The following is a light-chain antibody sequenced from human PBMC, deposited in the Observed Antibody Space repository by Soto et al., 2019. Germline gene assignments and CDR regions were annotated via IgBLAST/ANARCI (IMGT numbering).Light chain of an antibody. CDR2: DVS. V-gene: IGLV2-14*01. J-gene: IGLJ2*01. Sequence: QSALTQPASVSGSPGQSITLSCTGNSSDGGGYNYVSWYQQHPGKAPKLMIYDVSNRPSGVSNRFSGSKSGNTASLTISGLQAEDEADYYCSSYTSSSTLEVFGGGTKVTVL. CDR1: SSDGGGYNY. CDR3: SSYTSSSTLEV.